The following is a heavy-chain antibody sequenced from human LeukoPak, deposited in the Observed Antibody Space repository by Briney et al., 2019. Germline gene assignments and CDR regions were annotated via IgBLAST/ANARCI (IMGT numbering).Heavy chain of an antibody. CDR1: GFTFSDYY. V-gene: IGHV3-11*01. Sequence: GGSLRLSCAASGFTFSDYYMGWIRQAPGKGLEWVSYISSSGSTTYYADSVKGRFTIPRDNAKNSLYLQMNSLRAEDTAVYYCARVVKVSDIWGQGTMVTVSS. CDR3: ARVVKVSDI. D-gene: IGHD2-21*01. J-gene: IGHJ3*02. CDR2: ISSSGSTT.